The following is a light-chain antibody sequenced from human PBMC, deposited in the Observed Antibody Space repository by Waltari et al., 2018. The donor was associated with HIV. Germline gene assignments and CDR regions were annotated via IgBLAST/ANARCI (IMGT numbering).Light chain of an antibody. V-gene: IGKV1-8*01. CDR3: QQYYNYPRT. Sequence: AIRMTQSPSSFSASTGDRATITCRASQDISSYLAWYQQKPGKAPNLLIYGGSTLQTGVPSRFSGSGSGTDFTLTISCLQSEDFATYYCQQYYNYPRTFGQGTKVEIK. CDR2: GGS. CDR1: QDISSY. J-gene: IGKJ1*01.